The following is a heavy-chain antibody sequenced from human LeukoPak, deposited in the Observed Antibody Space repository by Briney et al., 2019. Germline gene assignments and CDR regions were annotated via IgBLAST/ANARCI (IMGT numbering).Heavy chain of an antibody. D-gene: IGHD3-10*01. CDR2: ISGSGGST. Sequence: GGSLRLSCAASGFTFSSYAMSWVRQAPGKGLEWVSAISGSGGSTYYADSVKGRFTISRDNSKNTLYLQMNSLRAEDTAVYYCARDSSWFGGSDYWGQGTLVTVSS. CDR1: GFTFSSYA. V-gene: IGHV3-23*01. J-gene: IGHJ4*02. CDR3: ARDSSWFGGSDY.